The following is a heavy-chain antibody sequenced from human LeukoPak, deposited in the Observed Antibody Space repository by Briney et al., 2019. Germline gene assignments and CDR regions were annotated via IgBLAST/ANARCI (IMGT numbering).Heavy chain of an antibody. CDR1: GFTFSSYA. J-gene: IGHJ4*02. D-gene: IGHD3-10*01. CDR3: ARGPHLWFGELLPFDY. V-gene: IGHV3-64*01. Sequence: TGGSLRLSCAASGFTFSSYAMHWVRQAPGKGLEYVSAISSNGGSTYYANSVKGRFTISRDNSKNTLYLQMGGLRAEDMAVYYCARGPHLWFGELLPFDYWGQGTLVTVSS. CDR2: ISSNGGST.